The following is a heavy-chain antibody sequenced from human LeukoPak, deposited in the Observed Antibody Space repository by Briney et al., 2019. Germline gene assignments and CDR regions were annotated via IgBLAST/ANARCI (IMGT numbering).Heavy chain of an antibody. CDR3: ARSSVLRYSYGTYYFDY. CDR2: IYYSGST. V-gene: IGHV4-59*01. Sequence: SETLSLTCTVSGGSISSYYWSWIRQPPGKGLEWIGYIYYSGSTNYNPSLKSRVTISVDTSKNQFSLKLSSVTAADTAVYYCARSSVLRYSYGTYYFDYWGQGTLVTVSS. CDR1: GGSISSYY. D-gene: IGHD5-18*01. J-gene: IGHJ4*02.